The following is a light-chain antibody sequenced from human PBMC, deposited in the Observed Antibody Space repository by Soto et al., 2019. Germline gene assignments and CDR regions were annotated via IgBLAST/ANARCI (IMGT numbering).Light chain of an antibody. Sequence: IQMTQSPSTLSASVVDTVTITCLASQSISVSLAWYQQKPGKAPNPLVYDASTLQGGVPSRFSGSGSGTEFTLTVTSLQPEDFATYFCQQYDKYSTFGHGTKVDIK. J-gene: IGKJ1*01. CDR3: QQYDKYST. CDR2: DAS. CDR1: QSISVS. V-gene: IGKV1-5*01.